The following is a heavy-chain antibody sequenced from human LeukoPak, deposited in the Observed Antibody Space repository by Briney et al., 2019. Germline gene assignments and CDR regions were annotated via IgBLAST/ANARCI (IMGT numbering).Heavy chain of an antibody. CDR3: ASSRYDSSGYYGIIGY. CDR2: IKDDGSGK. CDR1: GFTFSNYW. J-gene: IGHJ4*02. V-gene: IGHV3-7*01. Sequence: GGSLRLSCAASGFTFSNYWMSWVRQAPGKGLEWVANIKDDGSGKYYVDSLKGRFTISRDNAKNSLYLQMNSLRAEDTALYYCASSRYDSSGYYGIIGYWGQGTLVTVSS. D-gene: IGHD3-22*01.